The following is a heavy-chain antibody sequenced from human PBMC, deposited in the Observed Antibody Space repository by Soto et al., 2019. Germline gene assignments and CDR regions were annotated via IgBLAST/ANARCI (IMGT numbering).Heavy chain of an antibody. D-gene: IGHD5-12*01. Sequence: QLVQSGAEVKKPGASVRVSCKTSGPTFIAYYIHWVRQAPGQGLEWMGWIDPKSGCTTYEQKFLGRVTMTRDTSINTAYMDLNRLTSDDTAVYYCARVSVAVPEWGQGTLITVSS. CDR2: IDPKSGCT. CDR3: ARVSVAVPE. V-gene: IGHV1-2*02. CDR1: GPTFIAYY. J-gene: IGHJ4*02.